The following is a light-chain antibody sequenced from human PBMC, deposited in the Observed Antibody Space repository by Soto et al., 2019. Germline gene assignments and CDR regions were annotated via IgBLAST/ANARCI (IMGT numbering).Light chain of an antibody. CDR1: QSVSSSY. Sequence: EIVVTQSPGTLSLSPGERATLSCRASQSVSSSYLAWYQQKPGQAPRLRIYGASSRATGIPARFSGSGSGTAFTITISRLEPEDFSVYYCKKYRSSPSLTFGGGTKVAIK. V-gene: IGKV3-20*01. J-gene: IGKJ4*01. CDR3: KKYRSSPSLT. CDR2: GAS.